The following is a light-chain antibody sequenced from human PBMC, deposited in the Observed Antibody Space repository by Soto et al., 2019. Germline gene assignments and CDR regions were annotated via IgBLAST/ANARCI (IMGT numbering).Light chain of an antibody. V-gene: IGKV3-20*01. Sequence: EIVLTQSPDTLSLSPGERATLSCRASQTVTSGYLAWYQQKPGQAPRLRMYGVSTGATGISDRFSGSGSGTVFPLTLSRLDPEDFAVYFCHVYGSSSKTFGQGTRVEF. J-gene: IGKJ1*01. CDR1: QTVTSGY. CDR3: HVYGSSSKT. CDR2: GVS.